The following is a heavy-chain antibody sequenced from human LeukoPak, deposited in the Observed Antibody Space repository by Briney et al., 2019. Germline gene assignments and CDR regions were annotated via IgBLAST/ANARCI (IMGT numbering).Heavy chain of an antibody. V-gene: IGHV4-61*01. Sequence: SETLSLTCTVSGGSVSSGSYYWSWIRQPPGKGLEWIGYIYYSGSTNYNPSLKSRVTISVDTSKNQFSLKLSSVTAADTAVYYCARVVMVRGWFDPWGQGTLVTVSS. CDR1: GGSVSSGSYY. D-gene: IGHD2-21*01. CDR3: ARVVMVRGWFDP. J-gene: IGHJ5*02. CDR2: IYYSGST.